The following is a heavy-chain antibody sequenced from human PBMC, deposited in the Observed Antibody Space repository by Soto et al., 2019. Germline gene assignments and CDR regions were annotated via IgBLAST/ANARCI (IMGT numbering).Heavy chain of an antibody. CDR3: ARFMTTVTTNAGAFDI. V-gene: IGHV1-69*01. CDR1: GGTFSSYA. CDR2: IIPIFGTA. D-gene: IGHD4-17*01. Sequence: QVQLVQSGAEVKKPGSSVKVSCKASGGTFSSYAISWVRQAPGQGLEWMGGIIPIFGTANYAQKFQGRVTITADEATSTAYMELSSLRSEDTAVYYCARFMTTVTTNAGAFDIWGQGTMVTVSS. J-gene: IGHJ3*02.